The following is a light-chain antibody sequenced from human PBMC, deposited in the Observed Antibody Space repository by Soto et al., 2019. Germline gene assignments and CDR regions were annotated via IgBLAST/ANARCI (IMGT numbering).Light chain of an antibody. Sequence: NFMLTQPHSVSESPGKTVTISCTRSSGSIASNYVQWYQQRPGSSPTTVIYEDNQRPSGVPDRFSGSIDSSSNSASLTISGLKTEDEADYYCQSYDSSNPWVFGGGTKVT. CDR2: EDN. J-gene: IGLJ3*02. CDR3: QSYDSSNPWV. V-gene: IGLV6-57*01. CDR1: SGSIASNY.